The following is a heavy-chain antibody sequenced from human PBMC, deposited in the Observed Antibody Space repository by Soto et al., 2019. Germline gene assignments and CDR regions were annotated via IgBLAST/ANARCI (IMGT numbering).Heavy chain of an antibody. CDR2: IYYSGST. CDR1: GGSISSGGYY. J-gene: IGHJ3*02. V-gene: IGHV4-31*03. CDR3: ARVATRITMVRGVILKAFDI. Sequence: SETLSLTCTVSGGSISSGGYYWSWIRQHPGKGLEWIGYIYYSGSTYYNPSLKSRVTISVDTSKNQFSLKLSSVTAADTAVYYCARVATRITMVRGVILKAFDIWGQGTKVTVSS. D-gene: IGHD3-10*01.